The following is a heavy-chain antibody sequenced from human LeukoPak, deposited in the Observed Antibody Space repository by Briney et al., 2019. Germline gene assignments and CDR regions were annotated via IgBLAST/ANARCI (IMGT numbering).Heavy chain of an antibody. Sequence: GGSLRLSCAASGFTFSSYAMSWVRQAPGKGLEWVSAISGNAGSTYYADSVKGRFTISRDNSKNTLYLQMNSLRAEDTAIYYCAKDQNMVATAPFDCWGQGTLVTVSS. D-gene: IGHD5-12*01. V-gene: IGHV3-23*01. CDR3: AKDQNMVATAPFDC. CDR1: GFTFSSYA. CDR2: ISGNAGST. J-gene: IGHJ4*02.